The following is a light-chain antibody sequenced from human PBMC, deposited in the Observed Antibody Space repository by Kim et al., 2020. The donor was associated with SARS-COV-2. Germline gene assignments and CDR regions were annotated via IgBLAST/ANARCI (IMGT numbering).Light chain of an antibody. CDR2: DAS. Sequence: SQAPGERATAACGASQGVSSYLAWYRQNPGQARRLLIYDASNRTTSIAARFSGSGSGKDITLTISILEPEDFAVYYCQQRSNWVTFGPGTKVDIK. J-gene: IGKJ3*01. CDR3: QQRSNWVT. CDR1: QGVSSY. V-gene: IGKV3-11*01.